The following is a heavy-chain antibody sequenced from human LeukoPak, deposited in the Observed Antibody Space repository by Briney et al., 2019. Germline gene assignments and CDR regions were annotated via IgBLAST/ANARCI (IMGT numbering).Heavy chain of an antibody. V-gene: IGHV1-46*01. CDR3: ARNGYYYGSGSYYNFDY. CDR2: INPSGGST. D-gene: IGHD3-10*01. CDR1: GYTFTSYY. J-gene: IGHJ4*02. Sequence: ASVKVSCKASGYTFTSYYMHWVRQAPGQGLEWMGIINPSGGSTSCAQKFQGRVTMTRDTSTSTVYMELSSLRSEDTAVYYCARNGYYYGSGSYYNFDYWGQGTLVTVSS.